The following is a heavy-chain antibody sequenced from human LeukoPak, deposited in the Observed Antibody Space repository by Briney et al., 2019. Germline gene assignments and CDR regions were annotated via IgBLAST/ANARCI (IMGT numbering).Heavy chain of an antibody. Sequence: SETLSLTWAVYGGSFSGYYWSWIRQPPGKGLEWIGEINHSGSTNYNPSLKSRVTISVDTSKNQFSLKLSSVTAADTAVYYCARVVVVPYYYYGMDVWGKGTTVTVSS. CDR1: GGSFSGYY. J-gene: IGHJ6*04. CDR2: INHSGST. CDR3: ARVVVVPYYYYGMDV. D-gene: IGHD2-15*01. V-gene: IGHV4-34*01.